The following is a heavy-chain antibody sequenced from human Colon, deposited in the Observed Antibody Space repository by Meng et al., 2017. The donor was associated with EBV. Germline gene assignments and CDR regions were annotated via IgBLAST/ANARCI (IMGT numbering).Heavy chain of an antibody. D-gene: IGHD5-18*01. V-gene: IGHV4-39*07. CDR3: ARGIQIWHEIDY. Sequence: LQPQEAGPGLVKPSATLSLTCTVSGGSISSSSYSCAWIRQPPGKGLEWIGGISYGGSTSYNPSLKSRVTISIDTSKNQFSLSLTSVTAADTAIYYCARGIQIWHEIDYWGQGTLVTVSS. J-gene: IGHJ4*02. CDR2: ISYGGST. CDR1: GGSISSSSYS.